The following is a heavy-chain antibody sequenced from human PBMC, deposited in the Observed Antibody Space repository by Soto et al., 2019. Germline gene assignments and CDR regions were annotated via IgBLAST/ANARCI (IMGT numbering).Heavy chain of an antibody. CDR2: ISYDGSNK. V-gene: IGHV3-30-3*01. CDR1: GFTFSSYA. J-gene: IGHJ4*02. CDR3: ARGSYYYDSSGYTENSHFDY. Sequence: GGSLRLSCAASGFTFSSYAMHWVRQAPGKGLEWVAVISYDGSNKYYADSVKGRFTISRDNSKNTLYLQMNSLRAEDTAVYYCARGSYYYDSSGYTENSHFDYWGQGTLVTVSS. D-gene: IGHD3-22*01.